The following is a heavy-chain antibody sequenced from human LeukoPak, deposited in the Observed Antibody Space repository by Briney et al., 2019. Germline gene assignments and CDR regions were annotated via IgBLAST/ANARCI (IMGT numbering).Heavy chain of an antibody. D-gene: IGHD4/OR15-4a*01. Sequence: GASVKVSCKASGYGFRNYGISWMRQAPGQGLEWVGWISAYNGHTNYAQKFRGRLILSTDDSTNTAFMELRSLRSDDTATYYCTRESDYGDGDDSFDFWGQGTLVTVSS. J-gene: IGHJ4*02. CDR2: ISAYNGHT. CDR1: GYGFRNYG. V-gene: IGHV1-18*01. CDR3: TRESDYGDGDDSFDF.